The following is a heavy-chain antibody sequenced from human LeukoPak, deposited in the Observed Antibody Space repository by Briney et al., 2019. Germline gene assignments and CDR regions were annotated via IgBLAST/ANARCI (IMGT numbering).Heavy chain of an antibody. CDR2: ISSSSLTI. D-gene: IGHD3-16*02. V-gene: IGHV3-48*04. Sequence: GGSLRLSCAASGFSLNNHNMNWVRQAPGRGLEWLSYISSSSLTIYYADSVRGRFTVSRDSSKNSLYLQMKSLRVDDTAVYYCARGRDEYVGGSYHESWGQGTLVIVSS. CDR1: GFSLNNHN. CDR3: ARGRDEYVGGSYHES. J-gene: IGHJ5*02.